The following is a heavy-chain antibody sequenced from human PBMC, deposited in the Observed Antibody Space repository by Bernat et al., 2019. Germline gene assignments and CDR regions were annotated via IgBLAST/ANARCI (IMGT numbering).Heavy chain of an antibody. CDR1: GGSISSSSYY. Sequence: QLQLQESGPGLVKPSETLSLTCTVSGGSISSSSYYWGWIPQPPGKGLEWIGSIYYSGSTYYNPSFKSRVTISVDTSKNQFSLRLSFMTASDTAVYYCARCGYFGWLVMYYFDYWGQGTLVTVSS. CDR3: ARCGYFGWLVMYYFDY. D-gene: IGHD3-9*01. CDR2: IYYSGST. J-gene: IGHJ4*02. V-gene: IGHV4-39*01.